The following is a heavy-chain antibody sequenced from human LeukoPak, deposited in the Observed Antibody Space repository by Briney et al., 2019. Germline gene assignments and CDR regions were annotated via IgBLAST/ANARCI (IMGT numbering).Heavy chain of an antibody. V-gene: IGHV3-9*01. Sequence: PGRFLRLSCAASGFTFDDYAMHWVRQAPGKGLEWVSGISWNSGSIGYADSVKGRFTISRDNAKNSLYLQMNSLRAEDTALYYCAKGPAAMFYYGMDVWGQGTTVTVSS. CDR1: GFTFDDYA. CDR3: AKGPAAMFYYGMDV. CDR2: ISWNSGSI. J-gene: IGHJ6*02. D-gene: IGHD2-2*01.